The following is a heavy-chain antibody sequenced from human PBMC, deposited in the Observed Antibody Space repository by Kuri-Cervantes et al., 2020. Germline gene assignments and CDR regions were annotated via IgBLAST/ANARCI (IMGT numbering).Heavy chain of an antibody. CDR2: ISYDGSNK. V-gene: IGHV3-30*18. CDR1: GFTFSSYG. Sequence: GGSLRLSCAASGFTFSSYGMHWVRQAPGKGLEWVAVISYDGSNKYYADSVKGRFTIARDNSKNTLYLQMNSLGAEDTAVYYCAKDRGGAVAASRCFQHWGQGTLVTVSS. CDR3: AKDRGGAVAASRCFQH. D-gene: IGHD6-19*01. J-gene: IGHJ1*01.